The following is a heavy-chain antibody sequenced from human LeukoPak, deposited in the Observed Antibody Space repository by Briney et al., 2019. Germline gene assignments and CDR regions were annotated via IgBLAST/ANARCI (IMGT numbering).Heavy chain of an antibody. J-gene: IGHJ4*02. CDR2: IAYDGGNK. CDR3: ARGVSYYDSTKSFDY. Sequence: GGSLRLSCAASGFTFSTYAMHWVRQAPGKGLEWVALIAYDGGNKYYGDSVKGRFTISRDNSKNTLYLQMNSLRVEDTAVYYCARGVSYYDSTKSFDYWGQGTLVTVSS. D-gene: IGHD3-22*01. CDR1: GFTFSTYA. V-gene: IGHV3-30-3*01.